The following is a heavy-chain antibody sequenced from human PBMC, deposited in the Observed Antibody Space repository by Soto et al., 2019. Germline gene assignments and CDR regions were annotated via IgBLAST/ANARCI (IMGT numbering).Heavy chain of an antibody. V-gene: IGHV1-69*01. CDR3: ARGSIVVVPAAIGLRWFDP. J-gene: IGHJ5*02. Sequence: QVQLVQAGAEVKKPGSSVKVSCKASGGTFSSYAISWVRQAPGQGLEWMGGIIPIFGTANYAQKFQGRVTITADESTSTAYMELSSLRSEDTAVYYCARGSIVVVPAAIGLRWFDPWGQGTLVTVSS. CDR1: GGTFSSYA. CDR2: IIPIFGTA. D-gene: IGHD2-2*02.